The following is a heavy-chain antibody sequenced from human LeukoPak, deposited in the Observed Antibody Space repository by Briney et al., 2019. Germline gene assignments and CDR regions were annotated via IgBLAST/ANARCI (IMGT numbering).Heavy chain of an antibody. Sequence: SETLSLTCTVSGGSITTFYWNWIRQPPGKGLEWIGNIYFTGSTNYNPSLKSRVTISVDTSKNQFSLNLSSVTAADTAVYYCARDYSGSLDYWGQGTLVTVSS. D-gene: IGHD3-10*01. V-gene: IGHV4-59*01. CDR2: IYFTGST. CDR3: ARDYSGSLDY. J-gene: IGHJ4*02. CDR1: GGSITTFY.